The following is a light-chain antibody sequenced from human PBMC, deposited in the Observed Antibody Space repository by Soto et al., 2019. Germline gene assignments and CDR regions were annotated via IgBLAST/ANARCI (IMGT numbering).Light chain of an antibody. CDR1: SSDIGGYNY. CDR3: SSYTSSSTFYV. Sequence: QSALTQPASVSGSPGQSITFSCTGTSSDIGGYNYVSWYQQYPGKAPKLMISEVSNRPSGVSDRFSGSKSGNTASLTISGLQAEDEADYYCSSYTSSSTFYVFGTGTKLTVL. CDR2: EVS. J-gene: IGLJ1*01. V-gene: IGLV2-14*01.